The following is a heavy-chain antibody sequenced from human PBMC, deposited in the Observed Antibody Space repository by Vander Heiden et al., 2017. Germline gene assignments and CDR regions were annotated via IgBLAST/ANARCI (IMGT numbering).Heavy chain of an antibody. CDR2: IIPIFGTA. Sequence: QVQLVESGAEATNPGASVKVFCKAPDGTFCSYAIGWVRQAPGEGLEWMGGIIPIFGTANYAQKFQGRVTITADESTSTAYMELSSLRSEDTAVYYCARGYYDSSGYHAFDIWGQGTMVTVSS. CDR3: ARGYYDSSGYHAFDI. J-gene: IGHJ3*02. D-gene: IGHD3-22*01. CDR1: DGTFCSYA. V-gene: IGHV1-69*01.